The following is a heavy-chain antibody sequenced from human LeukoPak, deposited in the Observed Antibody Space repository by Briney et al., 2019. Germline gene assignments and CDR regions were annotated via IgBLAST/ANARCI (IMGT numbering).Heavy chain of an antibody. J-gene: IGHJ6*03. CDR3: ARAGFGELFYYYMDV. CDR2: ISAYNGNT. D-gene: IGHD3-10*01. CDR1: GYTVTSYG. V-gene: IGHV1-18*01. Sequence: ASVKVSCKASGYTVTSYGISWVRQAPGQGLEWMGWISAYNGNTNYAQKLQGRVTMTTDAATSTAYMELRSLRSDDTAVYYCARAGFGELFYYYMDVWGKGTTVTVSS.